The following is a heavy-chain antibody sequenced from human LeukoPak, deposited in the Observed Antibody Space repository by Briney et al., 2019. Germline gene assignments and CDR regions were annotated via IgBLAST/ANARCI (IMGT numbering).Heavy chain of an antibody. CDR1: GYNFTNYW. J-gene: IGHJ4*02. CDR2: IYPGDSDT. Sequence: GESLEISCKGSGYNFTNYWIGWVRQMPGKGLEWMGIIYPGDSDTTYSPSFQGQVTISADKSISTAYLQWSSLKASDTAMYYCARRRDGYNYVGTDYWGQGTLVTVSS. V-gene: IGHV5-51*01. CDR3: ARRRDGYNYVGTDY. D-gene: IGHD5-24*01.